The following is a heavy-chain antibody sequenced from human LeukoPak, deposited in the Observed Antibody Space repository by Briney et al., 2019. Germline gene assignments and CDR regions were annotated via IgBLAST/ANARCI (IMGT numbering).Heavy chain of an antibody. CDR2: INPSGGST. J-gene: IGHJ3*02. Sequence: ASVKVSCKASGYTFTSYDINWVRQATGQGLEWMGIINPSGGSTSYAQKFQGRVTMTRDMSTSTVYMELSSLRSEDTAVYYCARARPYSSGWYDLFDAFDIWGQGTMVTVSS. CDR3: ARARPYSSGWYDLFDAFDI. D-gene: IGHD6-19*01. V-gene: IGHV1-46*01. CDR1: GYTFTSYD.